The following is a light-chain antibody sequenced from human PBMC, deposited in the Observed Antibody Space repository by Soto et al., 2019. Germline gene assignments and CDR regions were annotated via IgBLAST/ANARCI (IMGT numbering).Light chain of an antibody. CDR1: SSDVSAYNY. V-gene: IGLV2-14*01. J-gene: IGLJ2*01. CDR3: SSYTSSSSLVV. Sequence: QSALTQPASVSGSPGQSITISCTGTSSDVSAYNYVSWYQQHPGKAPKLMIYDVTNRPSGVSNRLSGSKSGNTASLTISGLRADDEAHYYCSSYTSSSSLVVFGGGTKLTVL. CDR2: DVT.